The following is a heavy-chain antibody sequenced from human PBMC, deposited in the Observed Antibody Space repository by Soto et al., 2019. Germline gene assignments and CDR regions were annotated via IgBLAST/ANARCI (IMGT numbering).Heavy chain of an antibody. D-gene: IGHD3-3*01. CDR1: GFTFSSYA. Sequence: GGSLRLSCAASGFTFSSYAMSWVRQAPGKGLEWVSAISGSGGSTYYADSVKGRFTISRDNSKNTLYLQMNSLRAEDTAVYYCAKDQVDYDFWSGPRSWFDPWGQGTLVTVSS. J-gene: IGHJ5*02. CDR3: AKDQVDYDFWSGPRSWFDP. V-gene: IGHV3-23*01. CDR2: ISGSGGST.